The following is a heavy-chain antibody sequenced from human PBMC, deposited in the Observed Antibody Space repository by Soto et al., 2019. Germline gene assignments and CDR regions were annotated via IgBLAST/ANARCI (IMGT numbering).Heavy chain of an antibody. CDR3: ASLIGYCSGGSCYSVYWYFDL. J-gene: IGHJ2*01. V-gene: IGHV4-39*01. D-gene: IGHD2-15*01. CDR2: IYYRGST. CDR1: GGSISSSSYY. Sequence: QLQLQESGPGLVKPSETLSLTCTVSGGSISSSSYYWGWIRQPPGKGLEWIGSIYYRGSTYYNPSLKSRVPISVDTSKNQFSLKLGSVTAADTAVYYCASLIGYCSGGSCYSVYWYFDLWGRGTLVTVSS.